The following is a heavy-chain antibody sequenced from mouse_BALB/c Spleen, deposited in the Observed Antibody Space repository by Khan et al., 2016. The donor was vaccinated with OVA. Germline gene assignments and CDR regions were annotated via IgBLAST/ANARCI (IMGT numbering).Heavy chain of an antibody. CDR3: TRGGHGGFAY. CDR2: INPSNGGT. V-gene: IGHV1S81*02. J-gene: IGHJ3*01. Sequence: QVQLQQSGAELVKPGASVKLSCKASGYTFTSYYMYWVKQRPGQGLEWIGEINPSNGGTNFNEKFKSKATLTVDKSSSTAYMQLSSLTSEDSAVYYCTRGGHGGFAYWGQGTLVTVSA. D-gene: IGHD6-1*01. CDR1: GYTFTSYY.